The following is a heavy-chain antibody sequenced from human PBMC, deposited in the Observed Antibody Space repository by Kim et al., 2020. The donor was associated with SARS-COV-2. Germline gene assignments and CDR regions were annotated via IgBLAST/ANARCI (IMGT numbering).Heavy chain of an antibody. CDR2: ISYDGSNK. J-gene: IGHJ4*02. D-gene: IGHD3-10*01. Sequence: GGSLRLSCVASGFTFSSYGMHWVRQAPGKGLEWVAVISYDGSNKYYVDSVKGRFTISRDNSKNTLYLQMNSLRAEDTAVYYCAKDTDSNYYGSGSPPGDWGQGTLVTVSS. CDR3: AKDTDSNYYGSGSPPGD. CDR1: GFTFSSYG. V-gene: IGHV3-30*18.